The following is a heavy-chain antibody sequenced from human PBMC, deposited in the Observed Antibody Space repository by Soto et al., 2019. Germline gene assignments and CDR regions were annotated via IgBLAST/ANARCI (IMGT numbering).Heavy chain of an antibody. CDR2: INPSGGGT. CDR3: ARAPTYGYWYFDP. V-gene: IGHV1-46*01. J-gene: IGHJ2*01. D-gene: IGHD4-17*01. CDR1: GYIFTRYY. Sequence: QVQLVQSGAEVKKPGASVKVSCRASGYIFTRYYMHWVRQAPGQGLEWMGIINPSGGGTNYVQNCQGRVTMPRDTATGTVSMELSSLRHDDPAFYHCARAPTYGYWYFDPWGRGTQLTVSS.